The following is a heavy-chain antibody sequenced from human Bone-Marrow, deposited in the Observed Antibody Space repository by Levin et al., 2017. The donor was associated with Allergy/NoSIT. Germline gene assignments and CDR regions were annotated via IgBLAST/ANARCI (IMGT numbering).Heavy chain of an antibody. CDR1: GGSISSYY. Sequence: SQTLSLTCTVSGGSISSYYWSWIRQPPGKGLEWIGYIYYSGSTNYNPSLKSRVTISVDTSKNQFSLKLSSVTAADTAVYYCARHINYYDILTGYQGGASDIWGQGTMVTVSS. D-gene: IGHD3-9*01. J-gene: IGHJ3*02. V-gene: IGHV4-59*08. CDR2: IYYSGST. CDR3: ARHINYYDILTGYQGGASDI.